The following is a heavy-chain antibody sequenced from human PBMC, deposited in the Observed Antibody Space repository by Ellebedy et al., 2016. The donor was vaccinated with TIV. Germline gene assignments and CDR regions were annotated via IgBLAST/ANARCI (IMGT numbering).Heavy chain of an antibody. V-gene: IGHV3-53*01. CDR2: ILDNEKT. CDR1: GFTVSSTY. CDR3: ATGRMVSHGIFDY. Sequence: GESLKISCAASGFTVSSTYMSWVRQAPGKGLEWVSVILDNEKTYYADYVRGRFTISRDNFKNVAYLQMKSLRAKDTAVYYCATGRMVSHGIFDYWGQGSLVTVSP. J-gene: IGHJ4*02. D-gene: IGHD2-8*01.